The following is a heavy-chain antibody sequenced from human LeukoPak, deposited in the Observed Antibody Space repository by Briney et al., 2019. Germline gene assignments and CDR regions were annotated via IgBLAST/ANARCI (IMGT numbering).Heavy chain of an antibody. CDR2: IYYSGST. V-gene: IGHV4-39*01. CDR1: GGSISSSSYY. D-gene: IGHD3-9*01. CDR3: ARSLSAYYDILTGYQYYYYMDV. Sequence: SETLSLTCTVSGGSISSSSYYWGWIRQPPGKGLEWIGSIYYSGSTYYNPSLKSRVTISVDTSKNQFSLKLSSVTAADTAVYYCARSLSAYYDILTGYQYYYYMDVWGKGTTVTVSS. J-gene: IGHJ6*03.